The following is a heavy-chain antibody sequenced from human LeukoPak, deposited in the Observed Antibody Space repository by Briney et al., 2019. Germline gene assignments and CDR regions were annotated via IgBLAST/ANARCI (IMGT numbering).Heavy chain of an antibody. V-gene: IGHV4-30-4*08. CDR3: ARHETYYYGSGSYSNWFDP. D-gene: IGHD3-10*01. Sequence: PSETLSLTCTVSGGSISSGDYYWRWLRQPPGRGLEGLGYIYCSGSTYYNQSRKSRVTVSVDTSKNQLSLKLSSVTAADTAVYYCARHETYYYGSGSYSNWFDPWGQGTLVTVSS. CDR1: GGSISSGDYY. CDR2: IYCSGST. J-gene: IGHJ5*02.